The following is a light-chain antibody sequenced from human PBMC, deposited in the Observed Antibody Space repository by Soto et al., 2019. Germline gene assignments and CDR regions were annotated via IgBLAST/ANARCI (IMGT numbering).Light chain of an antibody. CDR2: KAS. V-gene: IGKV1-5*03. CDR3: QHYNSFFPWT. Sequence: DIQMTQSPSTLSASVGDRVTITCRASQSISIWLAWYQQKPGKAPNPLIYKASSLESGVPSRFSGSGSGTEFTLTISSLQPDDFATYYCQHYNSFFPWTFGQGTKVDIK. J-gene: IGKJ1*01. CDR1: QSISIW.